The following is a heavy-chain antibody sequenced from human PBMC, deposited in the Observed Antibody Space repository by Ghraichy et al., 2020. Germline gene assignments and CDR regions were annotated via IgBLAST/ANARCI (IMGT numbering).Heavy chain of an antibody. J-gene: IGHJ6*02. CDR1: GFTFSSYA. Sequence: GGSLRLSCAASGFTFSSYAMHWVRQAPGKGLEWVAVISYDGSNKYYADSVKGRFTISRDNSKNTLYLQMNSLRAEDTAVYYCARRYSGSYYYYGMDVWGQGTTFTVSS. CDR2: ISYDGSNK. V-gene: IGHV3-30*04. CDR3: ARRYSGSYYYYGMDV. D-gene: IGHD1-26*01.